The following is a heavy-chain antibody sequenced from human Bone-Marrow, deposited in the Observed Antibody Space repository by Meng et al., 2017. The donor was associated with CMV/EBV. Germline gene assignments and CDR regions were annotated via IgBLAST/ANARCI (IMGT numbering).Heavy chain of an antibody. CDR2: IRYDGSNK. Sequence: GESLKISCAASGFTFSSYSMNWVRQAPGKGLEWMAFIRYDGSNKYYADSVKGRFTISRDNSKNTLYLQMNSLRAEDTAVYYCLPAVASYWGQGTLVTVSS. CDR3: LPAVASY. V-gene: IGHV3-30*02. CDR1: GFTFSSYS. D-gene: IGHD2-2*01. J-gene: IGHJ4*02.